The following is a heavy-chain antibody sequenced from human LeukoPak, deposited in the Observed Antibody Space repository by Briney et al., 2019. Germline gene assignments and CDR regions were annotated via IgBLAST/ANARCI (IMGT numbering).Heavy chain of an antibody. Sequence: ASVKVSCKASGYTFTGYYMHWVRQAPGQGLEWMGWINPNSGGTNYAQKFQGRVTISVDTSKNQFSLKLRSVTAADTAVYYCARETSQKGAHYMDVWGKGTTVTISS. CDR3: ARETSQKGAHYMDV. J-gene: IGHJ6*03. D-gene: IGHD3-16*01. CDR2: INPNSGGT. V-gene: IGHV1-2*02. CDR1: GYTFTGYY.